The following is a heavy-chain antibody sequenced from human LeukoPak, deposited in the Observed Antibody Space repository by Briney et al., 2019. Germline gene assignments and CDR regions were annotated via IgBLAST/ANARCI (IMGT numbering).Heavy chain of an antibody. V-gene: IGHV1-69*04. D-gene: IGHD5-18*01. Sequence: SMKVSCKASGGTFSSYAISWVRQAPGQGLEWMGRIIPILGIANYAQKFQGRVTITADKSTSTAYMELSSLRSEDTAVYYCARDRSRYSYGSYYYYGMDVWGQGTTVTVSS. CDR3: ARDRSRYSYGSYYYYGMDV. CDR1: GGTFSSYA. CDR2: IIPILGIA. J-gene: IGHJ6*02.